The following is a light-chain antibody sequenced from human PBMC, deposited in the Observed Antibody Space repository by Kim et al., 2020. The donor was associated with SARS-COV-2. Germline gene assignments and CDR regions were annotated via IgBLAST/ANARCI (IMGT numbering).Light chain of an antibody. CDR1: SSNIGNNY. CDR3: GTWGTSLSPGGGMV. J-gene: IGLJ2*01. CDR2: DNN. Sequence: TISCSGSSSNIGNNYVSWYQQLPGTAPKLLIYDNNKRPSGIPDRFSGSKSGTSATLGITGLQTGDEADYYCGTWGTSLSPGGGMVFGGGTKVTVL. V-gene: IGLV1-51*01.